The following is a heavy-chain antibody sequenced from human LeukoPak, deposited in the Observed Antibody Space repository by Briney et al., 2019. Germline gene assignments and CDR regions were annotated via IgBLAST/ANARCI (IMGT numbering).Heavy chain of an antibody. CDR1: GFTFSYFS. V-gene: IGHV3-30*01. CDR3: ARVSRGATSTDY. Sequence: GGSLRLSCAASGFTFSYFSMHWVRQAPGKGLEWVALMSSDGRRKHNADSVKGRFSIPRDNSKNTLYLQMNSLRAEDTAVYYCARVSRGATSTDYWGQGTLVTVSS. CDR2: MSSDGRRK. J-gene: IGHJ4*02. D-gene: IGHD1-26*01.